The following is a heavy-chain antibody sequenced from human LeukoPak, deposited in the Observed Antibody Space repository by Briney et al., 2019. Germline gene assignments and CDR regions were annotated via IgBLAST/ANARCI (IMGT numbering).Heavy chain of an antibody. D-gene: IGHD3-10*02. V-gene: IGHV3-7*01. CDR2: IKSDGSQK. CDR1: GFSFSNSW. CDR3: AELGITMIGGV. Sequence: GGSLRLSCAASGFSFSNSWMSWVRQAPERGLEWVANIKSDGSQKDYVDSVKGRFTVSRDNAKNSLYLQMNSLRAEDTAVYYCAELGITMIGGVWGKGTTVTISS. J-gene: IGHJ6*04.